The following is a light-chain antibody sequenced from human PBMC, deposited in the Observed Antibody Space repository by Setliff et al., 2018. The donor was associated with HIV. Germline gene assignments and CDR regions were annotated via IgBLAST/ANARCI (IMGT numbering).Light chain of an antibody. Sequence: QSALAQPASVSGSPGQSITISCTGTSSDIGGYNYVSWYQQHPGKAPKLMIYDATNRPSGVSNRFSGSKSGNTASLTISGLQAEDEADYYCCSYTSSSTLVLFGGGTQLTVL. J-gene: IGLJ2*01. CDR1: SSDIGGYNY. V-gene: IGLV2-14*01. CDR3: CSYTSSSTLVL. CDR2: DAT.